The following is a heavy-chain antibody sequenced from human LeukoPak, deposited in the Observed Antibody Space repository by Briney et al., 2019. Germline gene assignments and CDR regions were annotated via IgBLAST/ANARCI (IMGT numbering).Heavy chain of an antibody. CDR1: GYTFTGYY. Sequence: AASVKVSCKASGYTFTGYYMHWVRQAPGQGLEWMGWINPNSGGTNYAQKFQGRVTMTRDTSISTAYMELSRLRSDDTAVYYCARDYYDSSGYYYYYYYMDVWGKGTTVTVSS. CDR3: ARDYYDSSGYYYYYYYMDV. V-gene: IGHV1-2*02. J-gene: IGHJ6*03. CDR2: INPNSGGT. D-gene: IGHD3-22*01.